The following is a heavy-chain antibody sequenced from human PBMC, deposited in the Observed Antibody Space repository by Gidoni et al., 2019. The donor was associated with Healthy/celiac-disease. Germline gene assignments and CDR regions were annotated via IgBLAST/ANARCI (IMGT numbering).Heavy chain of an antibody. J-gene: IGHJ3*02. D-gene: IGHD1-26*01. CDR3: ARGFRVGPWGAFDI. V-gene: IGHV4-34*01. Sequence: QVQLQQWGAGLLKPSETLSLTCAVYGGSFSGYYWSWIRQPPGKGLEWIGEINHSGSTNYNPSLKSRVTISVDTSKNQFSLKLSSVTAADTAVYYCARGFRVGPWGAFDIWGQGTMVTVSS. CDR2: INHSGST. CDR1: GGSFSGYY.